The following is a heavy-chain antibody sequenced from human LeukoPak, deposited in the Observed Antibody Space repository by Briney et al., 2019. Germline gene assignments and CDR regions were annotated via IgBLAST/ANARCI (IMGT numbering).Heavy chain of an antibody. D-gene: IGHD3-10*01. CDR1: GFTFSSYE. J-gene: IGHJ4*02. CDR2: ISSSGSTR. CDR3: ARAGNLWFGETDRWLYFDY. V-gene: IGHV3-48*03. Sequence: GGSLRLSCAASGFTFSSYEMNWVRQAPGKGLEWVSYISSSGSTRYYADSVKGRFTISRDNAKNSLYLQLNSLRAEDTALYYCARAGNLWFGETDRWLYFDYWGQGTLVTVSS.